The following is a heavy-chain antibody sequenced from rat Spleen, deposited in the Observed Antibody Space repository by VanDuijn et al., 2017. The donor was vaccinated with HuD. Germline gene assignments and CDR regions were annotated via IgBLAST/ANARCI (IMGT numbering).Heavy chain of an antibody. D-gene: IGHD1-9*01. J-gene: IGHJ3*01. Sequence: EVQLVESGGGLVQPGGSLKLSCAASGFTFGDYNMAWVRQAPKKGLEWVATIIYDGTRTFYRDSVKGRFTISRDNAKSTLYLQMDSLRSEDTATYYCTTGDYGYTRLFAYWGQGTLVTVSS. CDR1: GFTFGDYN. V-gene: IGHV5S10*01. CDR3: TTGDYGYTRLFAY. CDR2: IIYDGTRT.